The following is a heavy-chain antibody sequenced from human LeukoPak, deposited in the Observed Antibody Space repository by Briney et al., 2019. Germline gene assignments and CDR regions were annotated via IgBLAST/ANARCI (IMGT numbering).Heavy chain of an antibody. CDR3: VRNLAVAGTCFDS. J-gene: IGHJ4*02. D-gene: IGHD6-19*01. CDR2: IKQDGSDR. V-gene: IGHV3-7*03. CDR1: GFTFRNYW. Sequence: GGSLRLSCAASGFTFRNYWMSWVRQAPGTGLEWVANIKQDGSDRNYVTSVRGRFTISRDNAESSLYLQMNSLRAEDTAVYYCVRNLAVAGTCFDSWGQGTLVTVSS.